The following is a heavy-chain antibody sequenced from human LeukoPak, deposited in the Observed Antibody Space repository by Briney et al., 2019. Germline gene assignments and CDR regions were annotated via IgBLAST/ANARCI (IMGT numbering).Heavy chain of an antibody. Sequence: GGSLRLSCAASGFTFSSYAMSWVRQAPGKGLEWVSAISGSGRSTYYADSVKGRFTISRDNSKNTLYLQMNRLRADDTAVYYCAKDARYYYDSSGYYYGCWGQGTLVTVSS. CDR3: AKDARYYYDSSGYYYGC. V-gene: IGHV3-23*01. J-gene: IGHJ4*02. CDR1: GFTFSSYA. D-gene: IGHD3-22*01. CDR2: ISGSGRST.